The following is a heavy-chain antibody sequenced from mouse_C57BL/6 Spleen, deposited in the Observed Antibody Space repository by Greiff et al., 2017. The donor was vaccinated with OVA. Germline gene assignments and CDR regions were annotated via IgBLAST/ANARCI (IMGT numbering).Heavy chain of an antibody. V-gene: IGHV3-6*01. CDR3: AREDSSDAMDY. Sequence: EVKLQESGPGLVKPSQSLSLTCSVTGYSITSGYYWNWIRQFPGNKLEWMGYISYDGSNNYNPSLKNRISITRDTSKNQFFLKLNSVTTEDTATYYCAREDSSDAMDYWGQGTSVTVSS. CDR2: ISYDGSN. CDR1: GYSITSGYY. D-gene: IGHD3-2*02. J-gene: IGHJ4*01.